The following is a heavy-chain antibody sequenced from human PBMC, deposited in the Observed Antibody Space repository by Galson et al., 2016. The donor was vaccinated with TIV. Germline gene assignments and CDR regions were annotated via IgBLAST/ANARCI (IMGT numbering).Heavy chain of an antibody. CDR3: VRHKGGYNFGFSLDN. CDR1: GYTFTNYW. D-gene: IGHD5-18*01. J-gene: IGHJ4*02. V-gene: IGHV5-51*01. Sequence: QSGAEVKEPEESLKISCKASGYTFTNYWIGWVRQMPGKGLEWMGIVYSDDSDTKYSPSFQGQVTISADKSINTAYLQWTSLKASDTAIYYCVRHKGGYNFGFSLDNWGQGTLVTVSS. CDR2: VYSDDSDT.